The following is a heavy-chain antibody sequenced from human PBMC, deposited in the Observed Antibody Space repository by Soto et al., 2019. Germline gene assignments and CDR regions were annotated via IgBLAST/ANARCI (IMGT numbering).Heavy chain of an antibody. D-gene: IGHD5-18*01. CDR2: ISYDGSNK. Sequence: GGSLRLSCAASGFTFSSYAMHWVRQAPGKGLEWVAVISYDGSNKYYADSVKGRFTISRDNSKNTLYLQMNSLRAEDTAVYYCARELRIQLWSYYFDYWGQGTLVTGS. CDR1: GFTFSSYA. CDR3: ARELRIQLWSYYFDY. J-gene: IGHJ4*02. V-gene: IGHV3-30-3*01.